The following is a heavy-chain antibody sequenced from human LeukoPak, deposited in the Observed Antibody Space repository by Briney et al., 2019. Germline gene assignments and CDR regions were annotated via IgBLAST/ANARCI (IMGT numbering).Heavy chain of an antibody. V-gene: IGHV1-46*01. CDR3: ARDRGLLYGSSGCLDS. Sequence: ASVKVSCKTSGYTFTSYYMHWVRQAPGQGLEWMGLNNPSSGTTGYAQKFQGRVTMTRDASTSTVYMELSSLTSEDTAVYYCARDRGLLYGSSGCLDSWGQGTPVTVSS. CDR2: NNPSSGTT. CDR1: GYTFTSYY. D-gene: IGHD6-19*01. J-gene: IGHJ4*02.